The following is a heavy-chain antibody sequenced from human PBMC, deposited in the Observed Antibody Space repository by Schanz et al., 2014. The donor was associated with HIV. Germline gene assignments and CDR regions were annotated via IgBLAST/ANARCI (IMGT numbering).Heavy chain of an antibody. CDR2: INPNSGDT. J-gene: IGHJ6*02. V-gene: IGHV1-2*02. D-gene: IGHD3-22*01. Sequence: QVQLVQSGAEVKKPGASVKVSCKASGYTFTNYFIHWVRQAPGQGLEWMGWINPNSGDTDYAQKFQGRVTMTRDTSISTAYMELSRLRSEDTAMYYCARERYYSSGYFDLHYYYGIDVWGQGTTVTVSS. CDR1: GYTFTNYF. CDR3: ARERYYSSGYFDLHYYYGIDV.